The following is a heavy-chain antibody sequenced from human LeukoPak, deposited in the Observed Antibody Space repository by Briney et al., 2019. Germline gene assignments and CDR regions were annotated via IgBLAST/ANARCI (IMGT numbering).Heavy chain of an antibody. CDR2: VYSSGST. J-gene: IGHJ4*02. Sequence: GGSLRPSCAPSGFTASTTSMSWVRQAPGKGLEWVPVVYSSGSTYYADSVKGRFTIFRDNSKNTLYLQMNSLRAEDTAVYYCARDGGLAPYSSSTPFDYWGQGTLVTVSS. D-gene: IGHD6-6*01. V-gene: IGHV3-66*03. CDR1: GFTASTTS. CDR3: ARDGGLAPYSSSTPFDY.